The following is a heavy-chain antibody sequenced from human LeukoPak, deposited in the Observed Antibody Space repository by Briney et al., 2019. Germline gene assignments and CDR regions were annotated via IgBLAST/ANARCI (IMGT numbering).Heavy chain of an antibody. CDR1: RLTLGRYW. CDR2: IKQDGTQK. CDR3: ARDCGSDCSQAFDL. D-gene: IGHD2-21*02. J-gene: IGHJ3*01. Sequence: PGGSQRLSCAPSRLTLGRYWMSCAPEAPGGGREWVADIKQDGTQKYSVDSLEGRITISRDNIKNSLYLQVNSLRVEDTAVYYCARDCGSDCSQAFDLWGQGTMVTVSS. V-gene: IGHV3-7*05.